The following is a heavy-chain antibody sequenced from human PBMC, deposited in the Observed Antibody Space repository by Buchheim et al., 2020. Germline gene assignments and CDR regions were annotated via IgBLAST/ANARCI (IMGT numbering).Heavy chain of an antibody. V-gene: IGHV3-30*04. D-gene: IGHD2-21*02. Sequence: QVQLVESGGGVVQPGRSLRLSCAASGFTFSSYAMHWVRQAPGKGLEWVAVISYDGSNKYYADSVKGRFTISRDNSKNTLYLQMNSLRAEDTAVYYCAGDFLVGGGDSFSDVWGQGTT. J-gene: IGHJ6*02. CDR2: ISYDGSNK. CDR3: AGDFLVGGGDSFSDV. CDR1: GFTFSSYA.